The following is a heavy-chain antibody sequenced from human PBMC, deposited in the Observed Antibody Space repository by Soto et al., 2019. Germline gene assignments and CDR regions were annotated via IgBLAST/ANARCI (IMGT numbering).Heavy chain of an antibody. V-gene: IGHV3-33*01. D-gene: IGHD4-17*01. CDR3: AGDDDYDDNGLDS. Sequence: QVQLVESGGGVVQPGRSLRLSCAASGFGFSSHGMHWVRQAPGKGLEWLAVIVCDGSEKFYADSVRGRFTISRDNSKNTLYLEMNRLRAEDTAVYYCAGDDDYDDNGLDSWGQGTRVNVSS. CDR1: GFGFSSHG. CDR2: IVCDGSEK. J-gene: IGHJ5*01.